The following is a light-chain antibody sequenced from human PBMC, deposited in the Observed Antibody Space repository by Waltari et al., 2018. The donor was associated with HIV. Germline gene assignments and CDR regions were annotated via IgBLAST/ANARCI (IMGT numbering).Light chain of an antibody. CDR3: AAWDDTLNGVI. Sequence: QSVLTQPPSASGVSEENVTLSCSGGNSNIGGHAVRWYQHLPGTAPKPLVYSDDPRPSGLPDRFSGSKSGTSASLAITGLHPDDEAHYYCAAWDDTLNGVIFGGGTKLTV. CDR2: SDD. V-gene: IGLV1-44*01. CDR1: NSNIGGHA. J-gene: IGLJ2*01.